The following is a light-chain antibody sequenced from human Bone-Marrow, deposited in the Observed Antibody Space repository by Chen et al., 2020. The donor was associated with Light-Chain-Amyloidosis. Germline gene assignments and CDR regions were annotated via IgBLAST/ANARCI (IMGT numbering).Light chain of an antibody. V-gene: IGLV2-14*01. Sequence: QFDLTHPASVSGSHGQSITITCTGTSSDVGADNHVSLYQQHPDKAPKLMISEVTNRPSCVPDRFSGSKSDNTASLTISGLQTEDEADYFCSSYTITNTLVFGSGTRVTVL. J-gene: IGLJ1*01. CDR3: SSYTITNTLV. CDR1: SSDVGADNH. CDR2: EVT.